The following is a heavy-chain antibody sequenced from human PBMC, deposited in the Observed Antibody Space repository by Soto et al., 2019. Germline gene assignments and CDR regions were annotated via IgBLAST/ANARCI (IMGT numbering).Heavy chain of an antibody. CDR3: ANDRPRRTSGYFFDY. V-gene: IGHV1-18*01. J-gene: IGHJ4*02. D-gene: IGHD1-1*01. CDR2: ISTYKGNT. Sequence: ASVKVSCKTSGYTFTSYGIAWVRQAPGQGLEWMGWISTYKGNTNYAQKFQGRVTMTTDTSTSTAYMELRSLRSDDTAVYYCANDRPRRTSGYFFDYWGQGTPVTVSS. CDR1: GYTFTSYG.